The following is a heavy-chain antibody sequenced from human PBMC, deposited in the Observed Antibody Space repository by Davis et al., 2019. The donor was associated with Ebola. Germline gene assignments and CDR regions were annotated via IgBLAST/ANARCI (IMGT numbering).Heavy chain of an antibody. CDR1: GGSISSGGYY. D-gene: IGHD2-2*01. J-gene: IGHJ6*03. V-gene: IGHV4-61*08. Sequence: PSETLSLTCAVSGGSISSGGYYWSWIRQPPGKGLEWIGNIFYRGTTNHNLSLKSRVTISVDTSKNQFSLKLSSVTAADTAVYYCARGVYVVVPGANYYYSYYMDVWGKGTTVAVSS. CDR3: ARGVYVVVPGANYYYSYYMDV. CDR2: IFYRGTT.